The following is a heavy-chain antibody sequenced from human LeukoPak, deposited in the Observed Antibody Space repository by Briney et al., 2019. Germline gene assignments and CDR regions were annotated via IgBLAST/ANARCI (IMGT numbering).Heavy chain of an antibody. D-gene: IGHD3-22*01. Sequence: GGSLRLSCAASGFTFSDYYMSWIRQAPGKGLEWVSYISSSGSTIYYADSVKGRFTISRDNAKNSLYLQMNSLRAEDTAVYYCASDSSDYYYFPFDYWGQGTLVTVSS. V-gene: IGHV3-11*01. CDR3: ASDSSDYYYFPFDY. J-gene: IGHJ4*02. CDR1: GFTFSDYY. CDR2: ISSSGSTI.